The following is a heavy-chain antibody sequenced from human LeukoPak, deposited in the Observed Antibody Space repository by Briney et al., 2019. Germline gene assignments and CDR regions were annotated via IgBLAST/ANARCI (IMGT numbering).Heavy chain of an antibody. CDR3: RLERGNSVYEARKY. CDR2: IYYSGST. CDR1: SGSTSSCN. J-gene: IGHJ4*02. V-gene: IGHV4-59*01. Sequence: PSETLARTCLGFSGSTSSCNCCFIQQPPGKGLEWIGYIYYSGSTNYNPSLKSRVTISVDTSKDQFSLSESSMTAADTAVYFCRLERGNSVYEARKYWGKGTLVTVSS. D-gene: IGHD5/OR15-5a*01.